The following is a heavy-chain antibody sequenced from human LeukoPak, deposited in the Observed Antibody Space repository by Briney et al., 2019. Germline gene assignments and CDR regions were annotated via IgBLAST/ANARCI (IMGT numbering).Heavy chain of an antibody. D-gene: IGHD5-12*01. Sequence: PGGSLRLSCAASGFTFSNYVMSWVRQAPGKGLEWVSGISGSGDSTYYADSVKGRFTISRDNSKNTLYLQMNSLRAEDTAVYYCARARGYSGYDYVGGGFDYWGQGTLVTVSS. CDR3: ARARGYSGYDYVGGGFDY. CDR2: ISGSGDST. CDR1: GFTFSNYV. J-gene: IGHJ4*02. V-gene: IGHV3-23*01.